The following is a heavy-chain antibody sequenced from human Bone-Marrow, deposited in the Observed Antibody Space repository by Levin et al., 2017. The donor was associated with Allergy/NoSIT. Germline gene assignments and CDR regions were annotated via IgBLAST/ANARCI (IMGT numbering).Heavy chain of an antibody. CDR3: AKDGGNYYYYGMDV. Sequence: PGGSLRLSCAASGFTFSSYGMHWVRQAPGKGLEWVAVISYDGSNKYYADSVKGRFTISGDNSKNTLYLQMNSLRAEDTAVYYCAKDGGNYYYYGMDVWGQGTTVTVSS. V-gene: IGHV3-30*18. D-gene: IGHD3-16*01. CDR1: GFTFSSYG. J-gene: IGHJ6*02. CDR2: ISYDGSNK.